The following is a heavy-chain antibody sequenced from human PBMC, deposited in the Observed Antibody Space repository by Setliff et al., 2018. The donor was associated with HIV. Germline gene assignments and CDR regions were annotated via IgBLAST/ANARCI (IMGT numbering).Heavy chain of an antibody. J-gene: IGHJ4*02. CDR1: GFFFSRHV. Sequence: GGSLRLSCEGSGFFFSRHVMSWVRQAPGKGLEWVSYISDPIYYADSVKGRFTISRDNAKNSLYLQMNSLRVEDTAVYYCATDLLWFGERGFDYWGQGTLVTVSS. V-gene: IGHV3-48*04. D-gene: IGHD3-10*01. CDR2: ISDPI. CDR3: ATDLLWFGERGFDY.